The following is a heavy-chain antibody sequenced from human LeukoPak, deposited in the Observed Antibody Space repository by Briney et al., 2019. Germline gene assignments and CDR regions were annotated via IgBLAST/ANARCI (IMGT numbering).Heavy chain of an antibody. D-gene: IGHD3-22*01. CDR2: ISAYNGNT. Sequence: ASVKVSCKASGYIFTGYYMHWVRQAPGQGLEGMGWISAYNGNTNYAQKLQGRVTMTTDTYTSTAYMELRSLRSDDTAVYYCARVTGTYYYDSSGLNPDYWGQGTLVTVSS. CDR1: GYIFTGYY. CDR3: ARVTGTYYYDSSGLNPDY. J-gene: IGHJ4*02. V-gene: IGHV1-18*04.